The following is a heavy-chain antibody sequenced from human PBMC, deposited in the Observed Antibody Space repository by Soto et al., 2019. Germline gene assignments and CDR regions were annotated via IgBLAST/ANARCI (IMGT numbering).Heavy chain of an antibody. V-gene: IGHV4-34*01. CDR3: ARVVAVVAATTRGSNWFDP. J-gene: IGHJ5*02. Sequence: SETLSLTCAVYGGSFSGYYWSWIRQPPEKELEWIGEINHSGSTNYNPSIKSRVTISVDTSKNQFSLKLRSVTAADTAVYYCARVVAVVAATTRGSNWFDPWGQGTLVTVSS. D-gene: IGHD2-15*01. CDR2: INHSGST. CDR1: GGSFSGYY.